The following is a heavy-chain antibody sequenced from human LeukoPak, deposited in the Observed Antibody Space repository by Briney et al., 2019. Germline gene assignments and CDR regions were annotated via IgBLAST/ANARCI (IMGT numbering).Heavy chain of an antibody. CDR2: VSAYADNT. Sequence: GASVKVSCKASGYNFFSYGITWVRQAPGQGLEWMGWVSAYADNTNYVQKFQGRVTMTTDTSTSTAYMELRSLRSDDTAVYYCARDCIGCHGLDSWGQGTLVTVSS. CDR1: GYNFFSYG. V-gene: IGHV1-18*01. J-gene: IGHJ4*02. CDR3: ARDCIGCHGLDS. D-gene: IGHD1-26*01.